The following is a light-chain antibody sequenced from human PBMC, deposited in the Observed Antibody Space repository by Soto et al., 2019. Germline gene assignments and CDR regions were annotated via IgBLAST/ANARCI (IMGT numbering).Light chain of an antibody. CDR3: QQYGSSGT. CDR1: QSVSSD. J-gene: IGKJ1*01. CDR2: GAS. Sequence: EIVMTQSPATLSVSPGERVTLSRRASQSVSSDLAWYQQKPGQAPRLLIYGASSRATGIPDRFSGSGSGTDFTLTISRLEPEDFAVYYCQQYGSSGTFGQGTKVDIK. V-gene: IGKV3-20*01.